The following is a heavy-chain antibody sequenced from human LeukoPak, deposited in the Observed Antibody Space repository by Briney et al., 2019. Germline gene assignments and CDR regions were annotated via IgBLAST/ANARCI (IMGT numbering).Heavy chain of an antibody. CDR2: IYYSGST. CDR3: AGQEDYGDPRNWFDP. CDR1: GGSISSSSYY. Sequence: PSETLSLTCTVSGGSISSSSYYWGWIRQPPGKGLEWIGSIYYSGSTYYNPSLKSRVTISVDTSKNQFSLKLSSVTAADTAVYYCAGQEDYGDPRNWFDPWGQGTLVTVSS. D-gene: IGHD4-17*01. J-gene: IGHJ5*02. V-gene: IGHV4-39*01.